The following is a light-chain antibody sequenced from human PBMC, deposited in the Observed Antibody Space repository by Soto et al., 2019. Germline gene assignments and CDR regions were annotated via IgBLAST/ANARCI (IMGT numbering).Light chain of an antibody. V-gene: IGLV2-8*01. Sequence: QSALTQPPSASGSPGQSVTISCTGSSSDVGGYNCVSWFQQHPGKAHKLMIFEDIKRPSGVPDRFSASKSGNTASLTVSGLQAEDEADYYCSSYGGSDNLIFGGGTKLTVL. J-gene: IGLJ2*01. CDR1: SSDVGGYNC. CDR3: SSYGGSDNLI. CDR2: EDI.